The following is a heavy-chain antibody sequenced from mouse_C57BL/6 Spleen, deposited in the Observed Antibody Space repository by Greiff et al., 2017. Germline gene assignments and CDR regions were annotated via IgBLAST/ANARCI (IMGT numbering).Heavy chain of an antibody. CDR1: GYTFTSYW. CDR2: IHPNSGST. V-gene: IGHV1-64*01. CDR3: ARGSNYLYYVDY. J-gene: IGHJ2*01. D-gene: IGHD2-5*01. Sequence: VQLPQPGTELVKPGASVKLSCKASGYTFTSYWMHWVRQRPGQGLEWIGMIHPNSGSTTYNEKFKSKATLTVDKSASTAYMQLSSLTSEDSAFYYCARGSNYLYYVDYWGQGTTLTVSS.